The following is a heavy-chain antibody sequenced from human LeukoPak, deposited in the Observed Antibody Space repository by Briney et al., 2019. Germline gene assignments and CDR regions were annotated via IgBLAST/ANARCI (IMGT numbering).Heavy chain of an antibody. Sequence: AGGSLRLSCGASGFTFSSCAMSWVRQAPGKGLERVSAISGSGGSTYYADSVKGRFTISRDNAKNTVYLQMNSLRAEDTAVYYCAKDRIAAAGTRSDYWGQGTLVTVSS. CDR2: ISGSGGST. J-gene: IGHJ4*02. CDR3: AKDRIAAAGTRSDY. V-gene: IGHV3-23*01. D-gene: IGHD6-13*01. CDR1: GFTFSSCA.